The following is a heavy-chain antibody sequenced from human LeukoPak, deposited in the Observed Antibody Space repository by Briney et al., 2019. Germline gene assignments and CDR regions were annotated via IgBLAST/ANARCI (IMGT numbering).Heavy chain of an antibody. J-gene: IGHJ4*02. Sequence: SGGSLRLSCAASGFTFSSYWMSWVRQAPGKVLEWVANIKQDGSEKYYVDSVKGRFTISRDNAKNSLYLQMNSLRAEDTAVYYCAREGSGWYQDYWGQGTLVTVSS. CDR3: AREGSGWYQDY. CDR2: IKQDGSEK. D-gene: IGHD6-19*01. CDR1: GFTFSSYW. V-gene: IGHV3-7*03.